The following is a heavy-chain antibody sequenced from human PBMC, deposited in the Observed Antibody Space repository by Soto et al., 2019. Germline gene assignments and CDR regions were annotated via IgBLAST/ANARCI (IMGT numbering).Heavy chain of an antibody. V-gene: IGHV4-59*01. CDR1: GGSISSYY. CDR3: ARPYDSSGYYYS. D-gene: IGHD3-22*01. J-gene: IGHJ4*02. CDR2: IYYSGST. Sequence: SETLSLTCTVSGGSISSYYWSWIRQPPGKGLEWIGYIYYSGSTNYNPSLKSRVTIPVDTSKNQFSLKLSSVTAADTAVYYCARPYDSSGYYYSWGQGTLVTVSS.